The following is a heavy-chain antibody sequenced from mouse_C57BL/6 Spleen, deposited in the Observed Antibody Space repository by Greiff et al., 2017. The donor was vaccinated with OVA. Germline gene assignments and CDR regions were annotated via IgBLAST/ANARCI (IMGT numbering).Heavy chain of an antibody. J-gene: IGHJ3*01. V-gene: IGHV14-3*01. Sequence: EVQLQESVAELVRPGASVKLSCTASGFNIKNTYMHWVKQRPEQGLEWIGRIDPANGNTKYAPKFQGKATITADTSSNTAYLQLSSLTSEDTAIYYCASPAFYGSSCWFAYWGQGTLVTVSA. CDR1: GFNIKNTY. CDR3: ASPAFYGSSCWFAY. D-gene: IGHD1-1*01. CDR2: IDPANGNT.